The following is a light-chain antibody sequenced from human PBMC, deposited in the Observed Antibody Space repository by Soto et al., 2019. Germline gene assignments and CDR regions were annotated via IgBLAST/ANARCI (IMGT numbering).Light chain of an antibody. Sequence: QSALTQPASVSGSPGQSITISCTGTSSDVGGYNYVSWYQQHPGKAPKLMIYEVSNRPSGVSNRFSGSKSGNTASLTISGLQAADEGDYYCSSYTSSSTWVFGGGTKVTVL. CDR1: SSDVGGYNY. V-gene: IGLV2-14*01. CDR3: SSYTSSSTWV. CDR2: EVS. J-gene: IGLJ3*02.